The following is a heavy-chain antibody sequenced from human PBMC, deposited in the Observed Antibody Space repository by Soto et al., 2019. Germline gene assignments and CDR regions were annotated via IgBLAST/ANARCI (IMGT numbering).Heavy chain of an antibody. Sequence: SLRLSGAASGFTFSSSSMNWVRQAPGKGLEWVSYISSRSNTIYYADSVKGRFTISRDNAKNSLYLQMNSLRDEDTAVYYCARDLRTPWGQGTLVTVSS. CDR3: ARDLRTP. V-gene: IGHV3-48*02. CDR1: GFTFSSSS. J-gene: IGHJ5*02. CDR2: ISSRSNTI.